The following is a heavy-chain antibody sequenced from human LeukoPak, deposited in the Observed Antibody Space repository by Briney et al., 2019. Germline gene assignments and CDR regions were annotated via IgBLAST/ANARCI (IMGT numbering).Heavy chain of an antibody. J-gene: IGHJ6*02. CDR2: ISAYNGNT. Sequence: ASVKVSCKASGYTFTSYGISWVRQAPGQGLEWMGWISAYNGNTNYAQKLQGRVTMTTDTSTSTAYMELRSLRSDDTAVYYCARDLGYCSGGSCYSRGMDVWAKGPRSPSP. D-gene: IGHD2-15*01. CDR1: GYTFTSYG. CDR3: ARDLGYCSGGSCYSRGMDV. V-gene: IGHV1-18*01.